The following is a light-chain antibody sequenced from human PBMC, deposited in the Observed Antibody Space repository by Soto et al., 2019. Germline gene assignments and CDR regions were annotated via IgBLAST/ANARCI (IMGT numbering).Light chain of an antibody. CDR1: HSISTY. J-gene: IGKJ3*01. V-gene: IGKV1-39*01. CDR3: QQSYSTLPFT. CDR2: AAS. Sequence: DIQMTQSPSSLSASVGDRVTITCRASHSISTYLNWYQQKPGKAPKLLIYAASSLQSGVPSRFSGSGSGTDFTLNISSLQPEDFATYYCQQSYSTLPFTFGPGTKVDIK.